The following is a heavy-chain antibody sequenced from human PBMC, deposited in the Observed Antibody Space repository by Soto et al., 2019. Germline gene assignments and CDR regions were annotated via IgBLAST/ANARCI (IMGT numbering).Heavy chain of an antibody. CDR1: GFSISTSEVG. V-gene: IGHV2-5*02. J-gene: IGHJ4*02. CDR2: IYWDDDT. Sequence: SGPTLVNPTQTLTLTCNFSGFSISTSEVGVGWIRQPPGKALEWLALIYWDDDTRDNPSLTKRLTITKDTSRNQVALTVANMDPADTATYYCARRRWYSIGWYARFDYWGQGTLVTVSS. CDR3: ARRRWYSIGWYARFDY. D-gene: IGHD6-13*01.